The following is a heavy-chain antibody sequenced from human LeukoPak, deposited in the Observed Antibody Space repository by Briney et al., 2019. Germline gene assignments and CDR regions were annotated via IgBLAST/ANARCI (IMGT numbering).Heavy chain of an antibody. V-gene: IGHV1-2*02. CDR3: AREIISYNWFDP. J-gene: IGHJ5*02. CDR2: INPNSGGT. CDR1: GYTFTGYY. D-gene: IGHD3-10*01. Sequence: ASVKVSCKASGYTFTGYYMHWVRQAPGQGLEWMGWINPNSGGTNYAQKFQGRVTMTRDTSISTAYMELSRLRSDDTAVYYCAREIISYNWFDPWGQGTLVTVSS.